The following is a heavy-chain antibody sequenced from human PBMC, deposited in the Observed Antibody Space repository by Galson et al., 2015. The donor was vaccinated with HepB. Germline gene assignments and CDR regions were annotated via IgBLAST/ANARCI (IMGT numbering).Heavy chain of an antibody. J-gene: IGHJ4*02. CDR1: GFTFTSYG. Sequence: SLRLSCAASGFTFTSYGMHWVRQAPGKGLEWVAVISSDGSNEYYIDSVKGRFTISRDNSKNTLYLQLNSLTSEDTAVYYCARSSRDLFFDYWGQGTLVTVSS. V-gene: IGHV3-30*03. CDR2: ISSDGSNE. D-gene: IGHD2-21*02. CDR3: ARSSRDLFFDY.